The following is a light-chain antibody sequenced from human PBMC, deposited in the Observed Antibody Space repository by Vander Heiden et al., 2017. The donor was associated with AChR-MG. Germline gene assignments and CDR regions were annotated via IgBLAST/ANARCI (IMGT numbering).Light chain of an antibody. V-gene: IGLV2-23*01. Sequence: QSALTQPASVSGSPGQSITISCTGTSSDVGNYNLVSWYQQPPGKAPKLMIYEATKRPSGVSTRFSGSKSDNTASLTISGLQAEDEADYYCCSYAANNTFVFGTGTEVTVL. J-gene: IGLJ1*01. CDR3: CSYAANNTFV. CDR2: EAT. CDR1: SSDVGNYNL.